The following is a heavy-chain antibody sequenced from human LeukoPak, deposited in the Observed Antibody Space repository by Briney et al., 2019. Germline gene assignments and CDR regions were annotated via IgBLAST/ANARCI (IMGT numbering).Heavy chain of an antibody. D-gene: IGHD4-23*01. CDR2: IYYSGST. CDR1: GGSISSYY. J-gene: IGHJ4*02. CDR3: ASTTVSTPGDYFDY. Sequence: KTSETLSLTCTVSGGSISSYYWSWIRQPPGKGLEWIGYIYYSGSTNYNPSLKSRVTISVDTSKNQFSLKLSSVTAADTAVYYCASTTVSTPGDYFDYWGQGTLVTVSS. V-gene: IGHV4-59*01.